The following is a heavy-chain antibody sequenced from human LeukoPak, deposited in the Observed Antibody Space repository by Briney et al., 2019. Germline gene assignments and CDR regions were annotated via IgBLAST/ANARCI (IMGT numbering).Heavy chain of an antibody. CDR3: AKEPGALFYFDH. CDR2: ISYDGSNK. Sequence: GRSLRLSCAASGFTFSSYAMHWVRQAPGKGLEWVAVISYDGSNKYYADSVKGRFTISRDNSRNTLYLQMNSLSTEDTAVYYCAKEPGALFYFDHWGQGALVTVSS. V-gene: IGHV3-30-3*01. J-gene: IGHJ4*02. CDR1: GFTFSSYA. D-gene: IGHD2-2*01.